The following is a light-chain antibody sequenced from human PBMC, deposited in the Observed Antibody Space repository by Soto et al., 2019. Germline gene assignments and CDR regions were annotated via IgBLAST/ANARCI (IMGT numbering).Light chain of an antibody. J-gene: IGLJ1*01. V-gene: IGLV2-8*01. CDR1: TSDIGAYNY. CDR3: SSYTSSSTRV. Sequence: QSALTQPPSASGSPGQSVTISCTGTTSDIGAYNYVSWYQQRPGKAPKLIIYEVTRRPSGVPDRIFGSKSYTTASLTVSGLQAEDEADYYCSSYTSSSTRVFGTGTKLTVL. CDR2: EVT.